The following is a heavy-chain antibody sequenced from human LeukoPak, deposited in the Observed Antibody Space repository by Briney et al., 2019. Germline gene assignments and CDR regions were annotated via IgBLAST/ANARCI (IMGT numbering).Heavy chain of an antibody. V-gene: IGHV4-34*01. D-gene: IGHD6-13*01. Sequence: SGTLSLTCAVYGGSFSGYYWSWIRQPPGKGLEWIGEINHSGSTNYNPSLKSRVTISVDTSKNQFSLKLSSVTAADTAVYYCARDPSRIGPEYSSSWYEVDHKDYWGQGTLVTVSS. CDR2: INHSGST. J-gene: IGHJ4*02. CDR3: ARDPSRIGPEYSSSWYEVDHKDY. CDR1: GGSFSGYY.